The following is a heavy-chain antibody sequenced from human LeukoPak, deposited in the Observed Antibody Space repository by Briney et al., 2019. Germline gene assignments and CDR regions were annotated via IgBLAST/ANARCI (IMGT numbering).Heavy chain of an antibody. CDR1: GYTFTSYD. CDR3: ARGFQEFLSQYYYYGMDV. D-gene: IGHD2/OR15-2a*01. V-gene: IGHV1-8*01. Sequence: ASVKVSCKASGYTFTSYDINWVRQATGQGLEWMEWMNPNSGNTGYAQKFQGRVTMTRNTSISTAYMELSSLRSEDTAVYYCARGFQEFLSQYYYYGMDVWGQGTTVTVSS. J-gene: IGHJ6*02. CDR2: MNPNSGNT.